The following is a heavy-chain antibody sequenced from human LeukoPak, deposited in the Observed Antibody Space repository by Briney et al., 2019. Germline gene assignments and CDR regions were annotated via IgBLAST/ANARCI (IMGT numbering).Heavy chain of an antibody. J-gene: IGHJ6*02. D-gene: IGHD6-13*01. CDR1: GGSISKYY. V-gene: IGHV4-59*12. CDR2: IYYSGST. CDR3: ARDPYSSSWSYGMDV. Sequence: SETLSLTCTVSGGSISKYYWSWIRQPTRKGLERSGYIYYSGSTTYNPSLKSRVTMSVDTSKNQFSLKLSSVRAEDTAVYYCARDPYSSSWSYGMDVWGQGTTVTVSS.